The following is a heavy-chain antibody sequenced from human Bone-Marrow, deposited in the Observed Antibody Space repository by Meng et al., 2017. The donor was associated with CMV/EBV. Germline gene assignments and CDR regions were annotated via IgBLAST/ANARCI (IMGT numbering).Heavy chain of an antibody. V-gene: IGHV1-69*05. CDR3: ARLELRFLERAVHGTTSYYYYGMDV. CDR2: IIPIFGTA. J-gene: IGHJ6*02. CDR1: GGTFSSYA. Sequence: SVKVSCKASGGTFSSYAISWVRQAPGQGLEWMGGIIPIFGTANYAQKFQGRVTITTDESTSIAYMELSSLRSEDTAVYYCARLELRFLERAVHGTTSYYYYGMDVWGQGTTVTVSS. D-gene: IGHD3-3*01.